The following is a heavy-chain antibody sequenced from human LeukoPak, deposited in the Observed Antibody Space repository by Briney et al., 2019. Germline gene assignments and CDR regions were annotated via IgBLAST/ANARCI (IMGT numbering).Heavy chain of an antibody. CDR1: GFTFSSYG. D-gene: IGHD2-15*01. Sequence: PGGSLRLSCAASGFTFSSYGMNWVRQAPGKGLEWVSYISSSSSTIYYADSVKGRFTISRDNAKNSLYLQMNSLRAEDTAVYYCARDPLEDIVVVVGRNWGQGTLVTVSS. J-gene: IGHJ4*02. CDR3: ARDPLEDIVVVVGRN. V-gene: IGHV3-48*01. CDR2: ISSSSSTI.